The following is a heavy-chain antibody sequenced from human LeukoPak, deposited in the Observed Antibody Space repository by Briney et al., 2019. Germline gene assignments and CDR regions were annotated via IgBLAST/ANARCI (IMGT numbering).Heavy chain of an antibody. V-gene: IGHV4-39*01. J-gene: IGHJ4*02. CDR3: ARPLPREPGGSDY. CDR1: GGSISSSSYY. Sequence: KPSETLSLTCTVSGGSISSSSYYWGWIRQPPGKGLEWIGSIYYSGSTYYNPSLKSRVTISVDTSKNQFSLKRSSVTAAYTAVYYCARPLPREPGGSDYWGQGTLVTVSS. D-gene: IGHD1-14*01. CDR2: IYYSGST.